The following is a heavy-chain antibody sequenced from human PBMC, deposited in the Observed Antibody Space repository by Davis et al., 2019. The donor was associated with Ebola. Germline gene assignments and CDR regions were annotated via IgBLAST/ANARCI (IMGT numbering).Heavy chain of an antibody. CDR2: ISSSSSTI. Sequence: GESLKISCAASGFTFSSYAMHWVRQAPGKGLEWVSYISSSSSTIYYADSVKGRFTISRDNAKNSLYLQMNSLRDEDTAVYYCARGSRYFDWIRKYYFDYWGQGTLVTVSS. J-gene: IGHJ4*02. CDR1: GFTFSSYA. D-gene: IGHD3-9*01. V-gene: IGHV3-48*02. CDR3: ARGSRYFDWIRKYYFDY.